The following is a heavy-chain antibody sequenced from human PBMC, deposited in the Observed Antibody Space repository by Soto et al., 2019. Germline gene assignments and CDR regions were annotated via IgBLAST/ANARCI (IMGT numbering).Heavy chain of an antibody. J-gene: IGHJ4*02. CDR1: GGSISSSSYY. CDR2: IYYSGST. D-gene: IGHD3-10*01. V-gene: IGHV4-39*01. Sequence: QLQLQESGPGLVKPSETLSLTCTVSGGSISSSSYYWGWIRQPPGKGLEWIGSIYYSGSTYYNPSLKSRVSISVDTSKNQFSLKLSSVTAADTAVYYCARPGSGSYLAYWGQGTLVTVSS. CDR3: ARPGSGSYLAY.